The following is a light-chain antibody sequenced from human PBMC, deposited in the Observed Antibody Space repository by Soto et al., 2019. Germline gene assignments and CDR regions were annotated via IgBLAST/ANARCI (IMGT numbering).Light chain of an antibody. V-gene: IGKV4-1*01. Sequence: DIVMTQSPDSLAVSLGERATINCRSSQNVLYSSNNKNYLAWYQQKAGQLPKLLIYWASTRASGVPDRFSGSGSGTDFTLTITSLQAEDVAVYHCKKYYTTPHSFGQGTKLEIK. J-gene: IGKJ2*01. CDR3: KKYYTTPHS. CDR1: QNVLYSSNNKNY. CDR2: WAS.